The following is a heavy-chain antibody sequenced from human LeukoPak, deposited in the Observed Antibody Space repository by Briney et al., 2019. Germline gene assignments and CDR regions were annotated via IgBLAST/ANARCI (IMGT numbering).Heavy chain of an antibody. V-gene: IGHV4-59*08. CDR1: VGSISTYY. J-gene: IGHJ4*02. CDR3: ATLGDFDY. CDR2: IYYSGAT. Sequence: SETLSLTCTVSVGSISTYYWSWIRQPPGKGLEWIGYIYYSGATSYNPSLKSRVSMSPDTSKNQFSLKLTSVTAADTAVYYCATLGDFDYWGQGALVTVSS.